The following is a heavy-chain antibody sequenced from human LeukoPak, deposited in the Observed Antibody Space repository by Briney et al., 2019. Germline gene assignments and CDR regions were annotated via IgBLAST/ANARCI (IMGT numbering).Heavy chain of an antibody. CDR2: ISYDGSNK. J-gene: IGHJ4*02. CDR3: ARGVTYYDILTGYYTVYYFDY. Sequence: GGSLRLSCAASGFTFSSYAMSWVRQAPGKGLEWVAVISYDGSNKYYADSVKGRFTISRDNSKNTLYLQMNSLRAEDTAVYYCARGVTYYDILTGYYTVYYFDYWGQGTLVTVSS. CDR1: GFTFSSYA. V-gene: IGHV3-30-3*01. D-gene: IGHD3-9*01.